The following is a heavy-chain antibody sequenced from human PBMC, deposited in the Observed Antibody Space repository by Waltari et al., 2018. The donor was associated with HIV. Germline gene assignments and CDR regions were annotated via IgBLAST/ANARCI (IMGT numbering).Heavy chain of an antibody. CDR1: GYTFTAYY. Sequence: QVPLVQSGAEVKKPGASVKVSCKASGYTFTAYYMPWVRQAPGQGLEWMGWINPNSGGTNYAQKFQGRVTMTRDTSISTAYMELSRLRSDDTAVYYCARAAAGGNWFDPWGQGTLVTVSS. CDR3: ARAAAGGNWFDP. CDR2: INPNSGGT. J-gene: IGHJ5*02. V-gene: IGHV1-2*02. D-gene: IGHD1-26*01.